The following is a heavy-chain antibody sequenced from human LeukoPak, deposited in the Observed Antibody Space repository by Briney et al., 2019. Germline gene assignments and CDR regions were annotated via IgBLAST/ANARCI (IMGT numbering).Heavy chain of an antibody. CDR3: VKGVGATDYTMDV. CDR1: GFTIITQD. D-gene: IGHD4-11*01. J-gene: IGHJ6*02. V-gene: IGHV3-23*01. CDR2: ISGSIT. Sequence: GGSLRLSCAASGFTIITQDMNWVCQGPGKGLERVSAISGSITYYADSVRGRFTISRDNSKKLLYLQMNSLTGDDTAVYYCVKGVGATDYTMDVWGQGTTVTVSS.